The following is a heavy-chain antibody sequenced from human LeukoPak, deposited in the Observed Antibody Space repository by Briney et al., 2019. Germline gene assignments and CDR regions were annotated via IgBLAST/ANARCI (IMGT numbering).Heavy chain of an antibody. CDR2: IIPIFGTA. Sequence: SVKVSCKASGGTFSSYAISWVRQAPGQGLEWMGGIIPIFGTANYAQKFQGRVTITADESTRTVYMELSSLTSEDTAVYYCASPRFGEAMEYFVTWGQGTLVIVSS. J-gene: IGHJ4*02. CDR3: ASPRFGEAMEYFVT. V-gene: IGHV1-69*13. CDR1: GGTFSSYA. D-gene: IGHD3-10*01.